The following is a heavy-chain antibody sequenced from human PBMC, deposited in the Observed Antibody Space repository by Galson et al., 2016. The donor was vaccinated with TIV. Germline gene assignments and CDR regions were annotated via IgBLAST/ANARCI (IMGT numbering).Heavy chain of an antibody. CDR3: ARALMTTGNSNPYHGMDV. Sequence: SVKVSCKASGGNFNSFAINWVRQAPGQGLEWMGRIIPVLGMENYAQKFQGRVSITAGISPNIAYMELSSLRSEDTAMYYCARALMTTGNSNPYHGMDVWGQGTTVTVSS. CDR2: IIPVLGME. J-gene: IGHJ6*02. CDR1: GGNFNSFA. V-gene: IGHV1-69*04. D-gene: IGHD4-17*01.